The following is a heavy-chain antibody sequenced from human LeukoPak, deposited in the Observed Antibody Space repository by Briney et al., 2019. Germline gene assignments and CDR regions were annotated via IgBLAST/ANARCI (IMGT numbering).Heavy chain of an antibody. J-gene: IGHJ4*02. CDR1: GSSFSDHE. CDR2: IRNKANSYTT. CDR3: VSASAGLVEY. V-gene: IGHV3-72*01. Sequence: AGGSLRLSCAASGSSFSDHEMDWVRQAPGKGQEWVGRIRNKANSYTTEYAASVRGRFTISREDSENSLYLQMNRLKTEDTAVYYCVSASAGLVEYWGQGTLVTVSS. D-gene: IGHD2/OR15-2a*01.